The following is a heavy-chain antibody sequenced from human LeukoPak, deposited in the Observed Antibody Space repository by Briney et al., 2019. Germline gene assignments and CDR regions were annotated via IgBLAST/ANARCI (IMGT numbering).Heavy chain of an antibody. CDR1: GFTFSSYG. J-gene: IGHJ3*02. V-gene: IGHV3-23*01. D-gene: IGHD2-15*01. CDR3: AKTLSSLRYCSGGSCLWGAFDI. Sequence: GGTLRLSCAASGFTFSSYGMSWVRQAPGKGLEWVSAISGSGGSTYYADSVKGRFTISRDNSKNTLYLQMNSLRAEDTAVYYCAKTLSSLRYCSGGSCLWGAFDIWGQGTMVTVSS. CDR2: ISGSGGST.